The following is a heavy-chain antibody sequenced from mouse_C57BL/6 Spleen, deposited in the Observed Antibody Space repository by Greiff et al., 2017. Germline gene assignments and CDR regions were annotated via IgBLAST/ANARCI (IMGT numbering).Heavy chain of an antibody. CDR1: ATPLTSSW. V-gene: IGHV1-64*01. D-gene: IGHD3-3*01. J-gene: IGHJ4*01. CDR2: IHPNSGST. CDR3: ARGSVGRYAMDY. Sequence: QVQLQQPGAELVKPGAQVKWSSKALATPLTSSWMPWLKQRPGQGLDWIGMIHPNSGSTNYNEKFKSKATLTVDKSSSTAYMQLSSLTSEDSAVYYCARGSVGRYAMDYWGQGTSVTVSS.